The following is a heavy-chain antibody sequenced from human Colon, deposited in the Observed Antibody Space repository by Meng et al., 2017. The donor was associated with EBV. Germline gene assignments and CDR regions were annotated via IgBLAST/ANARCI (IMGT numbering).Heavy chain of an antibody. CDR2: IYYSGST. Sequence: QGTLQGPGQGLVNPSQTLSLTWTVPGGSVSSGGYYWTWIRQHPGKGLEWFGHIYYSGSTFYNPSLKRRVIISIDTSKNQFSLNLRSVTAADTAVYYCARVSSGWDYFDYWGQGTLVTVSS. D-gene: IGHD6-19*01. V-gene: IGHV4-31*02. CDR3: ARVSSGWDYFDY. CDR1: GGSVSSGGYY. J-gene: IGHJ4*02.